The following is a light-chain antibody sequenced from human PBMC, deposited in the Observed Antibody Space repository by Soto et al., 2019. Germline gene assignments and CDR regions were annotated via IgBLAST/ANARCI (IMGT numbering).Light chain of an antibody. Sequence: EIVLIQSPATLSLSPGEIATLSFRASQSVGSYLAWYQHKPGQAPRLLISDASNRATGIPARFSGSGSETDFTLTISSLEPEDSAVYYCQQRSNWPSLTFGGGTKVDIK. V-gene: IGKV3-11*01. CDR3: QQRSNWPSLT. J-gene: IGKJ4*01. CDR2: DAS. CDR1: QSVGSY.